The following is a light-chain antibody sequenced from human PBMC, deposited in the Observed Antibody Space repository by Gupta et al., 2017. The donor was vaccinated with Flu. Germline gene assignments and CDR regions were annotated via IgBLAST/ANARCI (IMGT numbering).Light chain of an antibody. Sequence: QSVLAQPPSASGTPGQRVTISCSGSSSNIGSNEVNWYQQVPGAAPKLLIYGDIQRPSGVPDRFSGSKSGTSVSLAISGLQSEDEADYYCAGWDDSLTGHYVFGTGTKVTV. CDR2: GDI. V-gene: IGLV1-44*01. CDR1: SSNIGSNE. CDR3: AGWDDSLTGHYV. J-gene: IGLJ1*01.